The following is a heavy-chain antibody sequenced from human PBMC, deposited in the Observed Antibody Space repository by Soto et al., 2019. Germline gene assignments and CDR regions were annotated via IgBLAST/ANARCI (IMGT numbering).Heavy chain of an antibody. CDR1: GFTFSGYA. J-gene: IGHJ5*02. V-gene: IGHV3-30-3*01. CDR3: ERDLSSNWFDP. Sequence: GGSLRLSCAASGFTFSGYAMHWVRQAPGQGLEWVAFISYDGSNKFYADSVKGRFTISRDNSKNALFLQMNSLRAEDTAVYYCERDLSSNWFDPWGQGNMVTVYS. CDR2: ISYDGSNK.